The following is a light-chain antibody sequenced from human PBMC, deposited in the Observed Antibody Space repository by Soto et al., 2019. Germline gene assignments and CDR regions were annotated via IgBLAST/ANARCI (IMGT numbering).Light chain of an antibody. CDR2: SND. Sequence: QSVLTQAPSASGTPGQRVTISCSGSSSNIGSNTVSWYQQVPGTAPKLLIDSNDQRPSGVPDRFSGSKSGTSASLAIGGLQSEDEADYYCAAWDDSLNGWVFGGGTKLTVL. CDR1: SSNIGSNT. V-gene: IGLV1-44*01. CDR3: AAWDDSLNGWV. J-gene: IGLJ3*02.